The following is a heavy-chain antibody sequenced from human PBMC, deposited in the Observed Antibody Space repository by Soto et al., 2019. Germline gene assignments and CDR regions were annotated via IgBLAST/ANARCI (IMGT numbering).Heavy chain of an antibody. V-gene: IGHV3-21*01. J-gene: IGHJ3*02. CDR2: ISSSSSYI. CDR3: AREEWLRRRSAFDI. CDR1: GFTFSSYS. Sequence: GGSLRLSCAASGFTFSSYSMNWVRQAPGKGLEWVSSISSSSSYIYYADSVKGRFTISRDNAKNSLYLQMNSLRAEDTAVYYCAREEWLRRRSAFDIWGQGTMVTVSS. D-gene: IGHD5-12*01.